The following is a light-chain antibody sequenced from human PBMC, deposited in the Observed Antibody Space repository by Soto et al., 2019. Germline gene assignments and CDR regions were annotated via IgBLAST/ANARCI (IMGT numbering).Light chain of an antibody. CDR2: GAS. V-gene: IGKV3-20*01. CDR3: QQYGSSPYT. CDR1: QSVSSSY. J-gene: IGKJ2*01. Sequence: EIVLTQSPGTLSLSPGERATLSCRASQSVSSSYLAWYQQKPGQAPRLLIYGASSRATGIPDRFSGSGSGTDFTXTXSRXEXXDFAVYYCQQYGSSPYTFGQGTKLEIK.